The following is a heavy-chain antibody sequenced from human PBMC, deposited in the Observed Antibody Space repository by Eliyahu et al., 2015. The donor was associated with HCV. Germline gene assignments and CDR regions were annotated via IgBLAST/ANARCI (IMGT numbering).Heavy chain of an antibody. D-gene: IGHD3-16*01. Sequence: QLQLQESGSGLVKPSQTLSLTCAVXGGSIXSGGYSWSWIRQPPGKGLEWIGYIYHSGSTYYNPSLKSRVTISVDRSKNQFSLKLSSVTAADTAVYYCARCRSVYYFDYWGQGTLVTVSS. J-gene: IGHJ4*02. CDR2: IYHSGST. V-gene: IGHV4-30-2*01. CDR1: GGSIXSGGYS. CDR3: ARCRSVYYFDY.